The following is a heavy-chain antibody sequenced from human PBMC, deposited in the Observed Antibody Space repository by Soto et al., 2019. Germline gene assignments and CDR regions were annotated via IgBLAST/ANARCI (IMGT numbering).Heavy chain of an antibody. D-gene: IGHD5-18*01. V-gene: IGHV3-30-3*01. J-gene: IGHJ4*02. Sequence: QVQLVESGGGVVQPGRSLRLSCAASGFTFSSSAMHWVRQAPGKGLEWVAVISYDGSNKYYADSVKGRFTISRDNSKNTLYLQMNSLRAEDTAVYYCARDSSYGTGWGQGTLVTVSS. CDR2: ISYDGSNK. CDR3: ARDSSYGTG. CDR1: GFTFSSSA.